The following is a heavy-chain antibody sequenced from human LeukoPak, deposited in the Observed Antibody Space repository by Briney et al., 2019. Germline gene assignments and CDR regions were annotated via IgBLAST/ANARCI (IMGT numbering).Heavy chain of an antibody. J-gene: IGHJ5*02. CDR3: AGRGP. CDR1: GFSISSDF. V-gene: IGHV3-66*01. D-gene: IGHD3-10*01. CDR2: IYSDGPT. Sequence: GGSLRLSCAASGFSISSDFMTCVRQAPGKGLEWVSLIYSDGPTFYTDSVKGRFTTSRDISKNTLNLQMNSLRAEDTAVYYCAGRGPWGQGTLVTVSS.